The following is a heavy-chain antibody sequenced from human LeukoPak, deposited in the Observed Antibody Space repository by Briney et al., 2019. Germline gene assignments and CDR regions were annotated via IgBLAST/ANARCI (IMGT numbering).Heavy chain of an antibody. J-gene: IGHJ3*02. D-gene: IGHD3-22*01. CDR2: IYTSGGT. CDR3: AREYTTYDSSGYYGAFDI. Sequence: SETLFLTCTVSGGSISSYYWSWIRQPAGKGLEWIGRIYTSGGTNYNPSLKSRVTMSVDTSKNQFSLKLSSVTAADTAVYYCAREYTTYDSSGYYGAFDIWGQGTMVTVSS. V-gene: IGHV4-4*07. CDR1: GGSISSYY.